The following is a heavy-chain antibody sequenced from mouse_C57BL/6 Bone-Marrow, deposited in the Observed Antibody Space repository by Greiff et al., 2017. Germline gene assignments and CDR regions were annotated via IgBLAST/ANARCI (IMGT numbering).Heavy chain of an antibody. CDR3: ASSMMVTTFLFAY. Sequence: EVKVVESGGGLVQPGGSLSLSCAASGFTFTDYYMSWVRQPPGKALEWLGFIRNKANGYTAEYSASVKGRFTISRENSQSILYLQLKALRAEDSANYYCASSMMVTTFLFAYWGQGTLVTVSA. CDR1: GFTFTDYY. V-gene: IGHV7-3*01. CDR2: IRNKANGYTA. J-gene: IGHJ3*01. D-gene: IGHD2-3*01.